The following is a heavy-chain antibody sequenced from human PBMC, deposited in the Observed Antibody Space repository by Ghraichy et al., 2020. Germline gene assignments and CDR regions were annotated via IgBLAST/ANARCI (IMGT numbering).Heavy chain of an antibody. V-gene: IGHV1-46*01. Sequence: ASVKVSCKASGYTFTSYYMHWVRQAPGQGLEWMGIINPSGGSTSYAQKFQGRVTMTRDTSTSTVYMELSSLRSEDTAVYYCARAGKDIVEGYYYGMDVWGQGTTVTVSS. D-gene: IGHD2-15*01. CDR3: ARAGKDIVEGYYYGMDV. J-gene: IGHJ6*02. CDR2: INPSGGST. CDR1: GYTFTSYY.